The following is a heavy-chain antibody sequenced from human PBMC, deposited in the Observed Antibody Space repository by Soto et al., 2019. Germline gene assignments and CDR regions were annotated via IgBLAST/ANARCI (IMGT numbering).Heavy chain of an antibody. CDR3: ARRPITIFGVVSSFDY. Sequence: QLQLQESGPGLVKPSETLSLTCTVSGGSISSSSYYWGWIRQPPGKGLEWIGSIYYSGSTYYNPSLESRVTRAVDTSKSQFALKLSSVTAADTAVYYCARRPITIFGVVSSFDYWGQGSLVTVSS. CDR2: IYYSGST. D-gene: IGHD3-3*01. J-gene: IGHJ4*02. CDR1: GGSISSSSYY. V-gene: IGHV4-39*01.